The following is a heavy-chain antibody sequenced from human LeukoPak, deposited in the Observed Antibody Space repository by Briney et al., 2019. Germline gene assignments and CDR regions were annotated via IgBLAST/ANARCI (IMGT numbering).Heavy chain of an antibody. Sequence: GASVKVSCKASGYTFSNYGITWVRQAPGQGLEWMGWISAYNGNTNYAQKFQGRVTMTTDTSTSTAYMELRSLRSDDTAVYYCARDYASDYWGQGSLVTVSS. V-gene: IGHV1-18*01. CDR1: GYTFSNYG. CDR2: ISAYNGNT. D-gene: IGHD4-17*01. CDR3: ARDYASDY. J-gene: IGHJ4*02.